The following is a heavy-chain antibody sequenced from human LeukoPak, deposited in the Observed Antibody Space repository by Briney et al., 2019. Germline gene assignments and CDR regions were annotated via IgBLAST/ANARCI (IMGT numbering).Heavy chain of an antibody. CDR1: GFTFSSYE. Sequence: GGSPRLSCAASGFTFSSYEMNWVRQAPGKGLEWVSYISSGRTIYYADSVKGRFTISRDNSKNTLYLQMNSLTAEDTAVYYCATEAVAGTGRDLDHWGQGTLVTVSS. D-gene: IGHD6-19*01. CDR2: ISSGRTI. J-gene: IGHJ4*02. V-gene: IGHV3-48*03. CDR3: ATEAVAGTGRDLDH.